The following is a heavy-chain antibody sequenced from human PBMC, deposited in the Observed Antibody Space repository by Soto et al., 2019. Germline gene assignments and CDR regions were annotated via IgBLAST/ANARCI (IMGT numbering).Heavy chain of an antibody. V-gene: IGHV6-1*01. CDR2: TYYRSKWYN. Sequence: PSQTLSLTCAISGDSVSSNSAAWNWIRQSPSRGLEWLGRTYYRSKWYNDYAVSVKSRITINPDTSKNQFSLQLNSVTPEDTAVYYCARDGQLEYYYYYYGMDVRGQGTTVTVSS. CDR3: ARDGQLEYYYYYYGMDV. D-gene: IGHD6-6*01. J-gene: IGHJ6*02. CDR1: GDSVSSNSAA.